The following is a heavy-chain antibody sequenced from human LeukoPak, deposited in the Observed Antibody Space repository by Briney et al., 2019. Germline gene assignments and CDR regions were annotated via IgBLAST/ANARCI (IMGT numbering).Heavy chain of an antibody. CDR3: ASFRGDTDAPDEFDY. CDR1: GFTFSSYA. V-gene: IGHV3-30-3*01. Sequence: GGSLRLSCAASGFTFSSYAMHWVRQAPGKGLEWVAVISYDGGNKYYADSVKGRFTISRDNSKNTLYLQMNSLRAEDTAVYYCASFRGDTDAPDEFDYWGQGTLVTVSS. J-gene: IGHJ4*02. D-gene: IGHD1-14*01. CDR2: ISYDGGNK.